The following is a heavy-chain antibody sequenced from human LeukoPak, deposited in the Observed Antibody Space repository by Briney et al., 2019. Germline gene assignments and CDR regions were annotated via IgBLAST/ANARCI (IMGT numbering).Heavy chain of an antibody. CDR3: ARGPRIIVGADFDY. CDR1: GYTFTSYD. D-gene: IGHD1-26*01. Sequence: ASVKVSCKASGYTFTSYDINWVRQATGQGLEWMGWMNPNSGNTGYAQKFQGRVTITRNTSISTAYMELSSLRSGDTAVYYCARGPRIIVGADFDYWGQGTLVTVSS. CDR2: MNPNSGNT. J-gene: IGHJ4*02. V-gene: IGHV1-8*03.